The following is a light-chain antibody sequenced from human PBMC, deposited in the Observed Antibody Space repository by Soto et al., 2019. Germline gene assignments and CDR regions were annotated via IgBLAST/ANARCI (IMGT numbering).Light chain of an antibody. J-gene: IGKJ4*01. CDR1: QSVSSSY. V-gene: IGKV3-20*01. Sequence: EIVLTQSPCTLSFSPGERATLSCRASQSVSSSYLAWYQRKPGQAPRLLIYGASSRATGIPDRFSGSGSGTAFTLTRSRLEPEDLAVYYCQEYGSSPHTFGGGTKVEVK. CDR2: GAS. CDR3: QEYGSSPHT.